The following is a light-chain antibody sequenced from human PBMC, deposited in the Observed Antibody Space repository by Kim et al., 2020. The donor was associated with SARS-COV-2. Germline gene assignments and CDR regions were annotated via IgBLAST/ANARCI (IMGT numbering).Light chain of an antibody. CDR1: QTIGTN. CDR3: QRYNNWPYT. J-gene: IGKJ2*01. V-gene: IGKV3-15*01. CDR2: DAS. Sequence: SVATGERATLSCRAGQTIGTNLAWYRQKPGQAPSLVIYDASTRAAGIPPRFSGSGSGTEFTLTISSLQSEDCVIYYCQRYNNWPYTFGQGTKLEIK.